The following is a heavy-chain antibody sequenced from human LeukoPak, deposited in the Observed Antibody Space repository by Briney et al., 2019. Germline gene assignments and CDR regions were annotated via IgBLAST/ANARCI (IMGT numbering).Heavy chain of an antibody. CDR1: GFTFSSHW. J-gene: IGHJ4*02. CDR2: INTDGSST. V-gene: IGHV3-74*01. D-gene: IGHD2-2*01. CDR3: ARERIDCSSTSCYGGGSDY. Sequence: PGGSLRLSCAASGFTFSSHWMYWVSQAPGKGLVWVSRINTDGSSTSYADSVKGRFTISRDNAKNTLHLQMSSLRAEDTAVYYCARERIDCSSTSCYGGGSDYWGQGTLVTVSS.